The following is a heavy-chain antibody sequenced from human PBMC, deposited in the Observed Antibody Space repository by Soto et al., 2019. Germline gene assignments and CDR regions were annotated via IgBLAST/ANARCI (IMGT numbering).Heavy chain of an antibody. CDR2: ISHSEGS. J-gene: IGHJ6*02. CDR1: GGSISSTKW. CDR3: ATQTISYTWDV. D-gene: IGHD4-4*01. Sequence: QVQLQESGPGLVKPSGTLSLTCAVSGGSISSTKWWTWVRQPPGKGLEWIAEISHSEGSNYNPSLTSRVAMSLDNSKNQFSLRLSSVTAADTAVYYCATQTISYTWDVWGQGTTVTVS. V-gene: IGHV4-4*02.